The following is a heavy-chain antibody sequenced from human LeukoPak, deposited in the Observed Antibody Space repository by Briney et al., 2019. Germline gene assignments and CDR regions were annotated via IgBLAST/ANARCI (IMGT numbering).Heavy chain of an antibody. CDR3: ARGPNWTGMDV. V-gene: IGHV4-34*01. CDR2: INHSGST. Sequence: NSSGTLSLTCAVYGGSFSGYYWSWTRRPPGKGLEWIGEINHSGSTNYNPSLKSRVTVSVDTSKNQFSLKLSSVTAADTAVYYCARGPNWTGMDVWGQGTTVTVSS. D-gene: IGHD1-20*01. J-gene: IGHJ6*02. CDR1: GGSFSGYY.